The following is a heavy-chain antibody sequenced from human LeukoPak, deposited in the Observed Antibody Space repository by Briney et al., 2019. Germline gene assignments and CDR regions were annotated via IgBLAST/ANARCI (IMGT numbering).Heavy chain of an antibody. Sequence: PSETLSLTCTVSGGSVSSSSHYWGRMRQPPGKGLEWIGTIYYSGSTYYNPSLKSRVTISVDTSKNQFFLMLDSVTAADTAVYYCARQPVSYYGSYYFDYWGQGTLVIVSS. CDR1: GGSVSSSSHY. CDR2: IYYSGST. J-gene: IGHJ4*02. D-gene: IGHD3-10*01. V-gene: IGHV4-39*01. CDR3: ARQPVSYYGSYYFDY.